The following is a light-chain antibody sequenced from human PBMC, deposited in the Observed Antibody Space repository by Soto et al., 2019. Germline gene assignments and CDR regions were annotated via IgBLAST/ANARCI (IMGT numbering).Light chain of an antibody. J-gene: IGKJ1*01. CDR3: LQDINYPWT. V-gene: IGKV1-5*03. CDR2: KAS. Sequence: DIQMTQSPSTLPASVGDRVTITCRASQSISSWLAWYQQKPGKAPKLLIYKASSLESGVPSRFSGSGSGTEFTLTISSLQPDDFATYYCLQDINYPWTFGQGTKVDIK. CDR1: QSISSW.